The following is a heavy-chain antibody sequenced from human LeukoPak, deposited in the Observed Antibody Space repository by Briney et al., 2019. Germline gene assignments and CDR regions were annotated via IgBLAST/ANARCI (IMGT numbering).Heavy chain of an antibody. CDR1: GGSISSSSYY. J-gene: IGHJ3*02. Sequence: SETLSLTCTVSGGSISSSSYYWGWIRQPPGKGLEWIGSIYYSGSTYYNPSLKSRVTISVDTSKNQFSLKLSSVTAADTAVYCCLAAAGNAFDIWGQGTMVTVSS. V-gene: IGHV4-39*01. D-gene: IGHD6-13*01. CDR3: LAAAGNAFDI. CDR2: IYYSGST.